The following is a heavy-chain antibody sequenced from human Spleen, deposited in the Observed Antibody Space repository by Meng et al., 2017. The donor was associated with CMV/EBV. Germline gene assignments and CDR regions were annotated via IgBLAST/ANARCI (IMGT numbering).Heavy chain of an antibody. J-gene: IGHJ3*02. Sequence: LSLTCAASGFSFSSYGMHWVRQAPGKGLEWVAVIWFDGSDKYYADSVKGRFAISRDNSKNTLYLQMNSLRAEDTALYYCAKEQDDAFDIWGQGTMVTVSS. CDR1: GFSFSSYG. CDR3: AKEQDDAFDI. V-gene: IGHV3-33*06. CDR2: IWFDGSDK.